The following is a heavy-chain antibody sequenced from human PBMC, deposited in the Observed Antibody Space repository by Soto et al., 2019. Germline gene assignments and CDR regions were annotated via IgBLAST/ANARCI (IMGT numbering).Heavy chain of an antibody. CDR2: ISGSGGST. CDR1: GFTFSSYA. Sequence: VQLLESGGGLVQPGGSLRLSCAASGFTFSSYAMSWVRQAPGKGLEWVSAISGSGGSTYYADSVKGRFTISRDNSRNTLYLQMNSLRAEDTAVYYCAKFQSSCWSNFDYWGQGTLVTVSS. D-gene: IGHD6-13*01. J-gene: IGHJ4*02. CDR3: AKFQSSCWSNFDY. V-gene: IGHV3-23*01.